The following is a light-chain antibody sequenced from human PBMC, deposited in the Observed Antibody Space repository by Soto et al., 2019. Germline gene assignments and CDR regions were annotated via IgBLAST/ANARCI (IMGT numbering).Light chain of an antibody. V-gene: IGKV3-20*01. CDR3: QQYGRSPNT. Sequence: EVVLTQSPGTLSLSPGERATLSCRASQSVSSTYLAWYQQKPGQSPRLLIYSTSSRATGIPVRFSGSGSGTDFTLTISRLEPEDFAVYYCQQYGRSPNTFGQGTKLEI. CDR1: QSVSSTY. CDR2: STS. J-gene: IGKJ2*01.